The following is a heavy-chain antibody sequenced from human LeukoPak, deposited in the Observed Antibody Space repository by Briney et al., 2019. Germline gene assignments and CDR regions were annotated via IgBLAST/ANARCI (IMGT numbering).Heavy chain of an antibody. D-gene: IGHD3-10*01. CDR3: ARDIQDGSGITITALNAFDI. V-gene: IGHV3-48*04. Sequence: GGYLSGYCAASGFTFSSYSMIWVRQAPGKGLEWVLYISSSSTIYYADSVKGRFTISRDNAKNSLYLQMNSMRAEDTAVYYCARDIQDGSGITITALNAFDIWGQGTMVTVSS. CDR2: ISSSSTI. J-gene: IGHJ3*02. CDR1: GFTFSSYS.